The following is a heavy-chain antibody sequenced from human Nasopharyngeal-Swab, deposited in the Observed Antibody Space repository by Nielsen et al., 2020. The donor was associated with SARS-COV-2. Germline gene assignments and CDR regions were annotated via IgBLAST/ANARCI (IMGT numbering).Heavy chain of an antibody. J-gene: IGHJ4*02. CDR1: GFTFSSSE. Sequence: SLKISCAASGFTFSSSEMTWVRQAPGKGLEWVSYISSSGNTMYYADSVKGRFTISRNNAQNSLYLQMNSLRAEDTAVYYCARGPGGSYFDSWGQGTLVTVSS. CDR3: ARGPGGSYFDS. CDR2: ISSSGNTM. D-gene: IGHD1-26*01. V-gene: IGHV3-48*03.